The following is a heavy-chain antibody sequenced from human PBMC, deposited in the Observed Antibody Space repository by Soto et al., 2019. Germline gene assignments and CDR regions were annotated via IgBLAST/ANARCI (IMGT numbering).Heavy chain of an antibody. CDR1: GITVSNAW. J-gene: IGHJ3*02. Sequence: EVQLVESGGGLVKPGGSLRLSCAASGITVSNAWMNWVRQAPGKGLEWVGRIRSKADGGITDYPAPVKGRFTISRDDSKYTVQLQIDSLKTEDTAVSYCATGGSPLDTWGQGTMVTFSS. CDR3: ATGGSPLDT. D-gene: IGHD6-19*01. V-gene: IGHV3-15*07. CDR2: IRSKADGGIT.